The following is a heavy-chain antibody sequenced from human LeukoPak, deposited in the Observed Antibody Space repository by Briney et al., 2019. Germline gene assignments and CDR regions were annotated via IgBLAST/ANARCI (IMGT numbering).Heavy chain of an antibody. J-gene: IGHJ6*02. CDR3: ARGTHSITIFGGPGYYYGMDV. CDR2: INHSGST. Sequence: PSETLSLTCAVYGGSFSGYYWSWIRQPPGKGLEWIGEINHSGSTNYNPSLKSRVTISVDTSKNQFSLKLSSVTAADTAVYYCARGTHSITIFGGPGYYYGMDVWGQGTTVTVSS. D-gene: IGHD3-3*01. CDR1: GGSFSGYY. V-gene: IGHV4-34*01.